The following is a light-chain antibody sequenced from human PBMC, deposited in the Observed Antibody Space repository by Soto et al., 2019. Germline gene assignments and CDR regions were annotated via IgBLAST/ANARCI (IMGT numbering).Light chain of an antibody. CDR1: QSISLS. V-gene: IGKV3-11*01. CDR3: QQRTDWHPWT. CDR2: DAS. J-gene: IGKJ1*01. Sequence: EIVLTQSPATLSLSPGERSTLSCRASQSISLSLAWYQHKPGHAPRLLIYDASKRATGIPARFSGSGSGTDFTLSISSLEHEDFAVYYCQQRTDWHPWTFGQGTKVDIK.